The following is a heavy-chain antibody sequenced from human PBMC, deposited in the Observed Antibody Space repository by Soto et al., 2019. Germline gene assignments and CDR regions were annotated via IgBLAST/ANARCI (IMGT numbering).Heavy chain of an antibody. V-gene: IGHV4-31*03. CDR2: ISYSASS. CDR1: GGPISSGCYY. D-gene: IGHD3-22*01. J-gene: IGHJ4*02. CDR3: ARAHTHYYDTSGYSKQSFHFDS. Sequence: ILSLTFKVSGGPISSGCYYWNWIRQVPGRGLEWIGYISYSASSFYNPSLESRVSVSIDTSGNQFSLKLSSMTAADTAVYFCARAHTHYYDTSGYSKQSFHFDSWGQGTLVTVSS.